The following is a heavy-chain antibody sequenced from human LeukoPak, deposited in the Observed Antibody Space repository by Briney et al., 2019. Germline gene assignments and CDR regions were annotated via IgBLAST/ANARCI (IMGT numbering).Heavy chain of an antibody. D-gene: IGHD2-2*01. CDR1: GGSFSGYY. Sequence: PSETLSLTCAVYGGSFSGYYRSWIRQPPGKGLEWIGEINHSGSTNYNPSLKSRVTISVDTSKNQFSLKLSSVTAADTAVYYCARGFRRRYCSSTSCYSWFDPWGQGTLVTVSS. CDR3: ARGFRRRYCSSTSCYSWFDP. V-gene: IGHV4-34*01. CDR2: INHSGST. J-gene: IGHJ5*02.